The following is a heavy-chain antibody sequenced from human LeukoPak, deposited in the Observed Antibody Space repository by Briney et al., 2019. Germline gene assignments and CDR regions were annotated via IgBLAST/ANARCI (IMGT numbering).Heavy chain of an antibody. J-gene: IGHJ2*01. CDR3: ARRAYYDSSGYSPTSGYFDL. CDR2: IYSNGIT. V-gene: IGHV4-4*08. D-gene: IGHD3-22*01. CDR1: GGSIFSYY. Sequence: SETLSLTCTVSGGSIFSYYWNWIRQPPGKGLEWIGYIYSNGITNYSPSLRSRGSISIATSKNQFSLRLTSVTAADTAIYYCARRAYYDSSGYSPTSGYFDLWSRGTLVTVSS.